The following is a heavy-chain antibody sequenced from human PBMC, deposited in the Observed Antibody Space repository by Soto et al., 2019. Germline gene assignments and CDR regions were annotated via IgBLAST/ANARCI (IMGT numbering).Heavy chain of an antibody. Sequence: PGESLKISCNGSGYSFTSYWISWVRQMPGKGLEWMGRLDPSDSYTNYSPSFQGHVTISADKSISTAYLQWSSLKASDTAMYYCARHEPTVVVPAAIGYYYYGMDVWGQGPTVILSS. J-gene: IGHJ6*02. CDR3: ARHEPTVVVPAAIGYYYYGMDV. V-gene: IGHV5-10-1*01. D-gene: IGHD2-2*01. CDR2: LDPSDSYT. CDR1: GYSFTSYW.